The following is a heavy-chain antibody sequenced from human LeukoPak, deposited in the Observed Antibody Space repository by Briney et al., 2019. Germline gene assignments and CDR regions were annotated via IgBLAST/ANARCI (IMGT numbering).Heavy chain of an antibody. CDR2: INHSGST. CDR1: GGSFSGYY. CDR3: ARSEPTTVTMGRGHYYGMDV. D-gene: IGHD4-17*01. J-gene: IGHJ6*02. V-gene: IGHV4-34*01. Sequence: SETLSLTCAVYGGSFSGYYWSWIRQPPGKGLEWIGEINHSGSTNYNPSLKSRVTISVDTSKNQFSLKLSSVTAADTAVYYCARSEPTTVTMGRGHYYGMDVWGQGTTVTVSS.